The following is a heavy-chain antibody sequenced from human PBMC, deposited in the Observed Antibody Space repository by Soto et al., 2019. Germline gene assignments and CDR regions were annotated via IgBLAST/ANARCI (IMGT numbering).Heavy chain of an antibody. Sequence: QVQLQESGPGLVKPSQTLSLTCTVSGGSISSGDYYWSWIRQPPGKGLEWIGYIYYSGSTYYNPSLKSRVTISVDTSKNQFSLKLSSVTAADTAVYYCARYCSGGSCYEGRSSLSDYWGQGTLVTVSS. CDR2: IYYSGST. CDR1: GGSISSGDYY. V-gene: IGHV4-30-4*01. D-gene: IGHD2-15*01. J-gene: IGHJ4*02. CDR3: ARYCSGGSCYEGRSSLSDY.